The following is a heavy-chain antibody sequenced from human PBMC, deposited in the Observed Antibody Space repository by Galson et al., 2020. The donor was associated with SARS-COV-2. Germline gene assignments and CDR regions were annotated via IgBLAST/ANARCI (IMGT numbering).Heavy chain of an antibody. V-gene: IGHV3-30*18. J-gene: IGHJ4*02. CDR3: AKAGASSGFDYFDY. CDR2: ISYDGSNK. CDR1: GFAFSSYG. Sequence: GESLKISCAASGFAFSSYGMHWVRQAPGKGLEWVAVISYDGSNKYYADSVKGRFAISRDNSKNTLYLQMNSLRAEDTAIYYCAKAGASSGFDYFDYWGQGTLVTVSS. D-gene: IGHD3-22*01.